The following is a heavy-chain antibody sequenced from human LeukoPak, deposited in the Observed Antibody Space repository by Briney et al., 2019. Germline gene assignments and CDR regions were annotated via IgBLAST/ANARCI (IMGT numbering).Heavy chain of an antibody. CDR2: IKQGGSEK. CDR3: AKSDPGSDY. V-gene: IGHV3-7*05. Sequence: GGSLRLSCAASGFTFSSYCMTWVRQPPGKGLDWVATIKQGGSEKYYADSVRGRFTVSRDNAKNSLYLQMNSLRAEDTAVYYCAKSDPGSDYGGRGTLVTVSS. J-gene: IGHJ4*02. CDR1: GFTFSSYC.